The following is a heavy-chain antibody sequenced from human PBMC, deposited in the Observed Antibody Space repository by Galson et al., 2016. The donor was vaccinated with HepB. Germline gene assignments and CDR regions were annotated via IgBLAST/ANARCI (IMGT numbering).Heavy chain of an antibody. CDR3: ARQVGIYSGAPWFDP. CDR2: IYYSGST. CDR1: GGSISSSSYY. Sequence: SETLSLTCTVSGGSISSSSYYWGWIRQPPGKGLEWIGSIYYSGSTYYNPSLKSRVTISVDTSKNQFSLKLSSVTAADTAVYYCARQVGIYSGAPWFDPWGQGTLVTVSS. D-gene: IGHD1-26*01. V-gene: IGHV4-39*01. J-gene: IGHJ5*02.